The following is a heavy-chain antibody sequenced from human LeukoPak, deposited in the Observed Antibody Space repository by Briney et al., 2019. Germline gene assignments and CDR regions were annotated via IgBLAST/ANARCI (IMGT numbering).Heavy chain of an antibody. V-gene: IGHV4-30-2*01. CDR3: ARAPNYYDSSGYYPEYVDY. D-gene: IGHD3-22*01. CDR1: GGSISSGGYS. CDR2: IYHSGST. Sequence: SETLSLTCVVSGGSISSGGYSWSWIRQPPGKGLEWIGYIYHSGSTYYNPSLKSRVTISVDRSKNQFSLKLSSVTAADTAVYYCARAPNYYDSSGYYPEYVDYWGQGTLVTVSS. J-gene: IGHJ4*02.